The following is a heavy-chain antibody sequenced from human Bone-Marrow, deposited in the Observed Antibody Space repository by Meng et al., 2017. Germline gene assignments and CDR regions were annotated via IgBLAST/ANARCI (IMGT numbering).Heavy chain of an antibody. V-gene: IGHV3-66*02. D-gene: IGHD3-22*01. CDR1: GGSISSGGYY. Sequence: GESLKISCTVSGGSISSGGYYMSWVRQAPGKGLEWVSVLYSDATAYYADSVKGRFTISRDNSKNTVYLQMNNLRAEDTAVYYCTRRFYYDSGGYYHFESWGQGTLVTVSS. CDR3: TRRFYYDSGGYYHFES. CDR2: LYSDATA. J-gene: IGHJ4*02.